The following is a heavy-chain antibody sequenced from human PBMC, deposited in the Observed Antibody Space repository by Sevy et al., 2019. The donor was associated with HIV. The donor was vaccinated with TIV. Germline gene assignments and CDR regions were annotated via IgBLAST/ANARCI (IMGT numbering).Heavy chain of an antibody. J-gene: IGHJ4*02. V-gene: IGHV3-23*01. D-gene: IGHD3-16*01. CDR3: AGGDTTMITDLDY. Sequence: GGSLRLSCAASGLTLTTTGMSWVRQAPGKGLEWVAGVTSDGTTYYADSVRDRFTVSRDNSKNTLYLQLNSLRADDTAEFDCAGGDTTMITDLDYWGQGTLVTVSS. CDR1: GLTLTTTG. CDR2: VTSDGTT.